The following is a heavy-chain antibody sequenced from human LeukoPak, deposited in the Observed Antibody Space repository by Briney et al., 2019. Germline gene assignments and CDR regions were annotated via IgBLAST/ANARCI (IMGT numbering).Heavy chain of an antibody. V-gene: IGHV4-38-2*02. CDR1: GYSISSGYY. CDR2: IYHSGST. J-gene: IGHJ4*02. CDR3: ATTPTYYDFWSGLVGYFDY. D-gene: IGHD3-3*01. Sequence: SETLSLTCTVSGYSISSGYYWGWIRQPPGKGLGWSGSIYHSGSTYYNPSLKSRVTISVVPSKNQFSLKLSSVTAADTAVYYCATTPTYYDFWSGLVGYFDYWGQGTLVTVSS.